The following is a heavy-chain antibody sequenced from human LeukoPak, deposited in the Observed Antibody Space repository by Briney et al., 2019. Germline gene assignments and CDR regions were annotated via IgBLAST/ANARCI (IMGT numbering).Heavy chain of an antibody. CDR2: INSDGSST. V-gene: IGHV3-74*01. CDR1: GSTFSSYW. CDR3: ARSYSGRKLGY. J-gene: IGHJ4*02. D-gene: IGHD6-13*01. Sequence: GGSLRLSCAASGSTFSSYWMHWVRQAPGKGLVWVSRINSDGSSTSYADSVKGRFTISRDNAKNTLYLQMNSLRAEDTAVYYCARSYSGRKLGYWGQGTLVTVSS.